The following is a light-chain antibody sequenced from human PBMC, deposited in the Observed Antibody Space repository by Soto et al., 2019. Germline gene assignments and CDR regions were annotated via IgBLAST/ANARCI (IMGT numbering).Light chain of an antibody. CDR2: QDN. J-gene: IGLJ1*01. CDR3: QAWDSSTAKYV. V-gene: IGLV3-1*01. CDR1: NLVDKY. Sequence: SYELTQPPSVSVSPGQTASITCSGDNLVDKYACWYQQKPGQSPILVIYQDNKRPSGIPERFSGSSSGNTATLTISGTQAMDEADYYCQAWDSSTAKYVFGTGTKLTVL.